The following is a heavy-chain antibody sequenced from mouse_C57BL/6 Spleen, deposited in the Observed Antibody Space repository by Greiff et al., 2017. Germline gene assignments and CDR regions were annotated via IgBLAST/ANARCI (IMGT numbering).Heavy chain of an antibody. Sequence: EVKLMESGGGLVQPKGSLKLSCAASGFSFNTYAMNWVRQAPGKGLEWVARIRSKSNNYATYYADSVKDRFTISRDDSESMLYLQMNNLKTEDTAMYYCGRQVAPKVGYFDVWGTGTTVTVSS. D-gene: IGHD1-1*01. CDR2: IRSKSNNYAT. J-gene: IGHJ1*03. V-gene: IGHV10-1*01. CDR3: GRQVAPKVGYFDV. CDR1: GFSFNTYA.